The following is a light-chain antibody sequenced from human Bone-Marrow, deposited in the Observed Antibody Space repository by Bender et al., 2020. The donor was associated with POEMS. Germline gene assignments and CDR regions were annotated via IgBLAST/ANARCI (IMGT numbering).Light chain of an antibody. CDR1: SSNIGAHA. V-gene: IGLV1-44*01. Sequence: QSVLTQPPSVSGAPGQRVTISCTGGSSNIGAHAVNWYQHLPGTAPKLLIYSDHRRPSEVPDRFSDSRYGTSASMDIRGLQTKDEAYYYCAVWDDSLNGWMFGGGTKLTVL. CDR2: SDH. J-gene: IGLJ3*02. CDR3: AVWDDSLNGWM.